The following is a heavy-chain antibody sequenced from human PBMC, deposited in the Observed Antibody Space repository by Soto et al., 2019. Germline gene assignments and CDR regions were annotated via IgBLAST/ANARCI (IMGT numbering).Heavy chain of an antibody. CDR2: IYYSGST. Sequence: SETLSLTCTVSRGSISRGTNYWAWIRQPPGKGLEWIANIYYSGSTFYNPSLKSRVTISLDTSKNQFSLKLRSVTAAETAVYYCARHEAGWYFDSWGQGTLVTVSS. CDR3: ARHEAGWYFDS. D-gene: IGHD6-25*01. CDR1: RGSISRGTNY. V-gene: IGHV4-39*01. J-gene: IGHJ4*02.